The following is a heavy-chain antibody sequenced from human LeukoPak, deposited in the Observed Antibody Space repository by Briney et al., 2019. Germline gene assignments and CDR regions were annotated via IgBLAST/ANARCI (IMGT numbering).Heavy chain of an antibody. J-gene: IGHJ3*02. V-gene: IGHV1-2*02. CDR1: GYTFTGYY. CDR2: INPNSGGT. CDR3: ALLDLRDYDSSGYYYRDAFDI. Sequence: ASVKVSCKASGYTFTGYYMHWVRQAPGQGLEWMGWINPNSGGTNYAQKFQGRVTMTRDTSISTAYMELSRLRSDDTAVYYCALLDLRDYDSSGYYYRDAFDIWGQGTMVTVSS. D-gene: IGHD3-22*01.